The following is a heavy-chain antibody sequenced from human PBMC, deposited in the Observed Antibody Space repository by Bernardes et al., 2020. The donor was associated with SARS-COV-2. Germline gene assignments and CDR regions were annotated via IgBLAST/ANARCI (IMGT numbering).Heavy chain of an antibody. Sequence: SETLSLTCTVSGGSISSSSYYWGWIRQPPGKGLEWIGSIYYSGSTYYNPSLKSRVTISVDTSKNQFSLKLSSVTAADTAVYYCARPQLPGRNAFDIWGQGKMVTVSS. D-gene: IGHD3-10*01. CDR2: IYYSGST. CDR1: GGSISSSSYY. V-gene: IGHV4-39*01. J-gene: IGHJ3*02. CDR3: ARPQLPGRNAFDI.